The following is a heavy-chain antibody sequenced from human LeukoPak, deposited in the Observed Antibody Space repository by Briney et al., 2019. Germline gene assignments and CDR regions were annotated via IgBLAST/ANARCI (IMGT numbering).Heavy chain of an antibody. Sequence: GGCLRLSCAASGFTFSSYAMSWVRQAPGKGLEWVSAISGSGGSTYYADSVKGRFTISRDNSKNTLYLQMNSLRAEDTAVYYCAKYYNAYCGGDCYFDYWGQGTLVTVSS. CDR2: ISGSGGST. CDR3: AKYYNAYCGGDCYFDY. J-gene: IGHJ4*02. D-gene: IGHD2-21*02. V-gene: IGHV3-23*01. CDR1: GFTFSSYA.